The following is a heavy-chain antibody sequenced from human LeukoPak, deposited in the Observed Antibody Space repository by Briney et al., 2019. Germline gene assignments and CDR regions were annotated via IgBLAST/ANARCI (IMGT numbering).Heavy chain of an antibody. CDR2: ISGSGGST. J-gene: IGHJ4*02. CDR3: AKDIGDIVVVPAAIVDY. D-gene: IGHD2-2*02. Sequence: GGSLRLSCAASGFTFSSSAMSWVRQAPGKGLEWVSGISGSGGSTYYADSVKGRFTISRDNSKNTLYLQMNSLRAEDTAVYYCAKDIGDIVVVPAAIVDYWGQGTLVTVSS. V-gene: IGHV3-23*01. CDR1: GFTFSSSA.